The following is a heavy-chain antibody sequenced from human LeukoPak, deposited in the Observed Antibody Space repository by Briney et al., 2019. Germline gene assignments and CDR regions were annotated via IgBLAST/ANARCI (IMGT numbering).Heavy chain of an antibody. V-gene: IGHV4-39*01. CDR2: ISYSVTT. D-gene: IGHD1-26*01. J-gene: IGHJ4*02. Sequence: SETLSLTCTVSGGSISSSSYYWAWIRQSPGKGLQWIASISYSVTTYYNPSLKSRVTISIDTSKNQFSLKLSSVTPADTAVYYCAKHLRGATIYYEYWGQGTLVTVSS. CDR1: GGSISSSSYY. CDR3: AKHLRGATIYYEY.